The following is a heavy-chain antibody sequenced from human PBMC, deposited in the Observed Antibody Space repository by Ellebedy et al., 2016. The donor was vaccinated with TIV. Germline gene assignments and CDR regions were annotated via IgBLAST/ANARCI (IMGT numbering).Heavy chain of an antibody. CDR3: ARGRGYSFDVCDV. V-gene: IGHV1-46*01. CDR1: GYSFSNYY. D-gene: IGHD5-18*01. Sequence: AASVKVSCKASGYSFSNYYMHWVRQAPGQGLEWMGIINPNDDTKYYTQNFPGRVTVTRDTSANTVYMELSSLRSEDTAVYYCARGRGYSFDVCDVWGQGTMVAVS. J-gene: IGHJ3*01. CDR2: INPNDDTK.